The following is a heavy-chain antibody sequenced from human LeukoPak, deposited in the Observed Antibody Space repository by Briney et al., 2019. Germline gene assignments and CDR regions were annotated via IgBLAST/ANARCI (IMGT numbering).Heavy chain of an antibody. CDR1: GYTFTGYY. D-gene: IGHD6-19*01. CDR3: ARDLGTIAVAGYFDY. V-gene: IGHV1-69*06. CDR2: IIPIFGTA. J-gene: IGHJ4*02. Sequence: ASVKVSCKASGYTFTGYYMHWVRQAPGQGLEWMGGIIPIFGTANYAQKFQGRVTITADKSTSTAYMELSSLRSEDTAVYYCARDLGTIAVAGYFDYWGQGTLVTVSS.